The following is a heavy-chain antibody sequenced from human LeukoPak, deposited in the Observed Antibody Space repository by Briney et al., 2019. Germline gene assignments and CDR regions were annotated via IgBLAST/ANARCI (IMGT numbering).Heavy chain of an antibody. CDR3: ARAEGYCTNGVCYGFDF. V-gene: IGHV1-2*02. CDR1: GYTFTGYY. CDR2: INPNSGGT. Sequence: ASVTVSFKASGYTFTGYYMHWVRQAPGQGLEWMGWINPNSGGTNYAQKFQGRVTMTRDTSINTAYMELSRLRSDDTAIYYCARAEGYCTNGVCYGFDFWGQGTLVTVSS. D-gene: IGHD2-8*01. J-gene: IGHJ4*02.